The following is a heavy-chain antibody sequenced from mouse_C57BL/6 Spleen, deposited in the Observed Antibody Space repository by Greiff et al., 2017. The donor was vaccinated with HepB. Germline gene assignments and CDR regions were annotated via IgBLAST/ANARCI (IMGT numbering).Heavy chain of an antibody. D-gene: IGHD1-1*01. Sequence: QVQLQQSGAELVRPGTSVKVSCKASGYAFTNYLIEWVKQRPGQGLEWIGVTNPGSGGTNYNEKFKGKATLTADKSSSTAYMQLSSLTSEDSAVYFCARGDYGSSYEGYFDVWGTGTTVTVSS. CDR1: GYAFTNYL. V-gene: IGHV1-54*01. CDR3: ARGDYGSSYEGYFDV. J-gene: IGHJ1*03. CDR2: TNPGSGGT.